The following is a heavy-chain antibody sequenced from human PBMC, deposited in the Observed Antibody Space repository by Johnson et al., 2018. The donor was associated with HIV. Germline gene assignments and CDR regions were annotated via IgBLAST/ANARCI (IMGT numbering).Heavy chain of an antibody. Sequence: QVQLVESGGGLVQPGGSLRLSCAASGFTFSSYWMSWVRQAPGKGLEWVAFIRYDGSNKYYADSVKGRFTISRDNSKNTLYLQMNSLRAEDTAVYYCARPWLGAFDIWGQGTMVTVSS. V-gene: IGHV3-33*08. J-gene: IGHJ3*02. CDR2: IRYDGSNK. D-gene: IGHD3-22*01. CDR1: GFTFSSYW. CDR3: ARPWLGAFDI.